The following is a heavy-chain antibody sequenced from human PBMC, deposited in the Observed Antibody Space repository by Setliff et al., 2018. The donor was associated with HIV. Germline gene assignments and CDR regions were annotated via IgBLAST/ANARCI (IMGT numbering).Heavy chain of an antibody. V-gene: IGHV1-8*02. CDR2: MNPNSGNT. D-gene: IGHD3-16*02. CDR1: GYTFTNYD. Sequence: ASVKVSCKASGYTFTNYDINWVRQATGQGLEWMGRMNPNSGNTGYAQKCQGRVTMTRNTSKSTAYMELSSLRSEDTAVDYCARCTYVWGSYRMEPWGQGTLVTVSS. CDR3: ARCTYVWGSYRMEP. J-gene: IGHJ5*02.